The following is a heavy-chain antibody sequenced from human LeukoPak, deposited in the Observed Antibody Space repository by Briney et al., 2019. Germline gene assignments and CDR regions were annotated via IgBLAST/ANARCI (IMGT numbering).Heavy chain of an antibody. Sequence: SETLSLTCTVSGGSISSSSYYWGWIRQPPGKGLEWIGSIYYSGSTYYNPSLKSRVTISVDTSKNQFSLKLSSVTAADTAVYYCARDVATYDYVWGSYRYEGAFDIWGQGTMVTVSS. J-gene: IGHJ3*02. D-gene: IGHD3-16*02. V-gene: IGHV4-39*07. CDR1: GGSISSSSYY. CDR2: IYYSGST. CDR3: ARDVATYDYVWGSYRYEGAFDI.